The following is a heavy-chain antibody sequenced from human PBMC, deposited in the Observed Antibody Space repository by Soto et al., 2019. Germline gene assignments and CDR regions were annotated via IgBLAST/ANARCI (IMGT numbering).Heavy chain of an antibody. J-gene: IGHJ5*02. CDR1: GDSVSSNSAA. V-gene: IGHV6-1*01. CDR2: TYYRSKWYN. Sequence: NPSETLSLTCAISGDSVSSNSAAWNWIRQSPSRGLEWRGRTYYRSKWYNDYAVSVKSRITINPDTSKNQFSLQLNSVTPEDTAVYYCARGNYIAVAARVGRGGWFDPWGQGTLVTVSS. D-gene: IGHD6-19*01. CDR3: ARGNYIAVAARVGRGGWFDP.